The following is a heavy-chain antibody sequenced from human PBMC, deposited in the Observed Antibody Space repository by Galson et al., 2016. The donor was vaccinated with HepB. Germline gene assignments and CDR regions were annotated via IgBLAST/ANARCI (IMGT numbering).Heavy chain of an antibody. CDR2: ISPYNGYT. Sequence: SVKVSCKASGYTFISYGFNWVRQAPGQGLEWLGWISPYNGYTDYAEKMQGRVTLTTDSSTSTAYMGLGSLRYDDTAVYYCARGTNCLVVAGGPWGQRTLVTVSS. D-gene: IGHD2-15*01. CDR3: ARGTNCLVVAGGP. CDR1: GYTFISYG. V-gene: IGHV1-18*04. J-gene: IGHJ5*02.